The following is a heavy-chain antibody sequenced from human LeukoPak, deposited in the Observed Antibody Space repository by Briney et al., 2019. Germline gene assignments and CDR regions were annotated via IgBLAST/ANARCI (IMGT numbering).Heavy chain of an antibody. CDR1: GYSLTGYY. Sequence: ASVKVSCKASGYSLTGYYMHWVRQAPGQGLEWMGWINPNSGGTNYAQKYQGRVTMTRDTSISTAYMDLTRLTSDDTAVYYCAREGRGWYFDLWGRGTLVTVSS. J-gene: IGHJ2*01. D-gene: IGHD3-10*01. CDR3: AREGRGWYFDL. V-gene: IGHV1-2*02. CDR2: INPNSGGT.